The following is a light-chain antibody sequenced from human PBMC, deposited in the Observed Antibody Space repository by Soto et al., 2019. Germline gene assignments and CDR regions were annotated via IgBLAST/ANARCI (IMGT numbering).Light chain of an antibody. CDR2: DAS. J-gene: IGKJ5*01. CDR1: QSVSSD. V-gene: IGKV3-11*01. Sequence: MLFPEVPESLTLTPWDSATLSCMASQSVSSDLGWYQQTPGQAPRLLIYDASNRATGIPDRFSGSGSGTDFTLTISRLEPEDFAVYYCHPYGHYGITFGQGTRLEL. CDR3: HPYGHYGIT.